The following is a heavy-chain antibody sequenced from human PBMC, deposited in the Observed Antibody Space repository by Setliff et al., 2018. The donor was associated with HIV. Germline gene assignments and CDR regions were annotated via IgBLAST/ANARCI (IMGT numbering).Heavy chain of an antibody. D-gene: IGHD3-16*02. Sequence: SETLSLTCTVSGGSININAYYWSWVRQPPGKELEWIGYIYSTGDSNYNPSLKSRVTMAVDTSKNQFSLKLTSVTAADTAVYYCARYRRPPYYLDYWGQGTLVTVSS. J-gene: IGHJ4*02. V-gene: IGHV4-61*05. CDR2: IYSTGDS. CDR1: GGSININAYY. CDR3: ARYRRPPYYLDY.